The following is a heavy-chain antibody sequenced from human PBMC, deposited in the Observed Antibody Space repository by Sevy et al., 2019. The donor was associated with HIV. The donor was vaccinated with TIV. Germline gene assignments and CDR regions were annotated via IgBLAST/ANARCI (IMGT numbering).Heavy chain of an antibody. V-gene: IGHV1-2*04. Sequence: ASVKVSCKASGYTFTGYYMHWVRQAPGQGLEWMGWINPNSGGTNYAQKFQGWVTMTRDTSISTAYMGLSRLRSDDTAVYYCARVRFNAAPPGWYYGMDVWGQGTTVTVSS. CDR2: INPNSGGT. D-gene: IGHD6-6*01. J-gene: IGHJ6*02. CDR3: ARVRFNAAPPGWYYGMDV. CDR1: GYTFTGYY.